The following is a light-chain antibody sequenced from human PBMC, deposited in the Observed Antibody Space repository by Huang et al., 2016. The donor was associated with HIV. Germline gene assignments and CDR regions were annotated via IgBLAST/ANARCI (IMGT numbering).Light chain of an antibody. V-gene: IGKV3-15*01. J-gene: IGKJ2*01. CDR3: QQYNNWPMYT. CDR1: QSISDN. CDR2: GAS. Sequence: EIVMTQSPATLSVSPGERATLSCRASQSISDNLAWYQQKPGQAPRLLFYGASTRATGTPARFSGSGSGTEFTLTISSLQSEDFAVYYCQQYNNWPMYTFGQGTKLEIK.